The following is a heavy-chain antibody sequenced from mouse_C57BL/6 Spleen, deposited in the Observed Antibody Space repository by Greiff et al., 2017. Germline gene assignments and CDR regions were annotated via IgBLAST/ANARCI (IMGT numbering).Heavy chain of an antibody. CDR2: IYPGDGDT. Sequence: QVQLQQSGPELVKPGASVKISCKASGYAFSSSWMNWVKQRPGKGLEWIGRIYPGDGDTNYNGKFKGKATLTADKSSSTAYMQLSSLTSEDSAVYFCARGDYGYPYYFDYWGPGTTLTVSS. J-gene: IGHJ2*01. D-gene: IGHD2-2*01. V-gene: IGHV1-82*01. CDR1: GYAFSSSW. CDR3: ARGDYGYPYYFDY.